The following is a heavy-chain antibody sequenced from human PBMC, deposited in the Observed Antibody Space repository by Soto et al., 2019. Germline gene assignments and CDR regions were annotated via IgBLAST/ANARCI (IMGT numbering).Heavy chain of an antibody. V-gene: IGHV4-59*08. J-gene: IGHJ4*02. CDR2: ISYSGAT. CDR3: ARGFAIDWYTYYFDY. D-gene: IGHD3-9*01. CDR1: GTSISGYH. Sequence: SETLSLTCTVSGTSISGYHWSWIRQPPGKGLECLGYISYSGATNYNPSLKRRVTMSIDTSKNQFSLQLNSVTAADTAVYYCARGFAIDWYTYYFDYWGQGPLVTVS.